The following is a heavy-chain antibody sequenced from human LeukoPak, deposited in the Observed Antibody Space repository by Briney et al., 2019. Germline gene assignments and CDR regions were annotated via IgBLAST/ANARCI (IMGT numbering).Heavy chain of an antibody. J-gene: IGHJ4*02. CDR3: VRPRGGDCTNDVCYYFDY. V-gene: IGHV5-51*01. D-gene: IGHD2-8*01. CDR1: GYSFTSYW. Sequence: GESLKISCKGSGYSFTSYWIGWVRQMPGKGLEWMGVIYPDDSYTTYNPSFQGQVSISADKSTSTAYLQWSSLEASDSAMYYCVRPRGGDCTNDVCYYFDYWGQGTLVTVSS. CDR2: IYPDDSYT.